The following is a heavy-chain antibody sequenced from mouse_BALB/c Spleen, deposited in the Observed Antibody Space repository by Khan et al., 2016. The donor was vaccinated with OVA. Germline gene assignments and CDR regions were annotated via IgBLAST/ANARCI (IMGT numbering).Heavy chain of an antibody. D-gene: IGHD3-2*02. CDR1: GYSITSVYA. V-gene: IGHV3-2*02. Sequence: EVQLQESGPGLVKPSQSLSLTCTVTGYSITSVYAWNWIRQFPGNKLEWMGYISYRGNTNYNPSLKSRISITRDTSKNQFFLQLNFVTIEDTAKYYCGRIQGGEFDYWGQGTTLTVSS. J-gene: IGHJ2*01. CDR3: GRIQGGEFDY. CDR2: ISYRGNT.